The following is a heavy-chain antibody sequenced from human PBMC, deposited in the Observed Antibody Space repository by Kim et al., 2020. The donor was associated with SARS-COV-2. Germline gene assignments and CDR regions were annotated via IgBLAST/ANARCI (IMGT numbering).Heavy chain of an antibody. CDR2: ISGSGGST. CDR3: ANTVPSKTLNKWPDFDY. CDR1: GFTFSSYA. V-gene: IGHV3-23*01. D-gene: IGHD5-12*01. Sequence: GGSLRLSCAASGFTFSSYAMSWVRQAPGKGLEWVSAISGSGGSTYYADSVKGRFTISRDNSKNTLYLQMNSLRAEDTAVYYCANTVPSKTLNKWPDFDYWGQRTLVTVCS. J-gene: IGHJ4*02.